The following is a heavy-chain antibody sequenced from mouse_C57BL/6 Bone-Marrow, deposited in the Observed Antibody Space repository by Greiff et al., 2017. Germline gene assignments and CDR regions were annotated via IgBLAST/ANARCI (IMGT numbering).Heavy chain of an antibody. J-gene: IGHJ2*01. D-gene: IGHD1-1*01. CDR2: IDPENGDT. CDR1: GFNIKDDY. CDR3: TTAYYGSSPDYFDY. Sequence: EVQLQQSGAELVRPGASVKLSCTASGFNIKDDYMHWVKQRPEQGLEWIGWIDPENGDTEYASKFQGKATITADTSSNTAYLQLSSLTSEDTAVYYCTTAYYGSSPDYFDYWGQGTTLTVSS. V-gene: IGHV14-4*01.